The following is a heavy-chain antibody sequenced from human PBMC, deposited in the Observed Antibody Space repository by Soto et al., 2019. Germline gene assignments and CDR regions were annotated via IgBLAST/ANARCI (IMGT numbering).Heavy chain of an antibody. Sequence: GESLKISCKGSGYSFTIYWISWVRQMPGKGLEWMGRIDPSDSYTNYSPSFQGHVTISADKSISTAYLQWSSLKASDTAMYYCARHKRITGTPGYYYYGMDVWGQGTTVTVSS. J-gene: IGHJ6*02. CDR2: IDPSDSYT. CDR3: ARHKRITGTPGYYYYGMDV. V-gene: IGHV5-10-1*01. CDR1: GYSFTIYW. D-gene: IGHD1-7*01.